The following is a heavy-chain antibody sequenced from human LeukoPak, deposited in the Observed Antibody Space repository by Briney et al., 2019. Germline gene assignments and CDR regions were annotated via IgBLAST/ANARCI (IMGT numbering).Heavy chain of an antibody. J-gene: IGHJ4*02. Sequence: SETLSLTCTVCVDSNSSSNYYWGWIRQPAGKGLEWIGRIYTSGSTNYNPSLKSRVTMSVDTSKSQFSLKLSTVTAADTAVYYCARDYYDSSGYQVFDYWGQGTLVSVSS. V-gene: IGHV4-61*02. CDR2: IYTSGST. CDR3: ARDYYDSSGYQVFDY. D-gene: IGHD3-22*01. CDR1: VDSNSSSNYY.